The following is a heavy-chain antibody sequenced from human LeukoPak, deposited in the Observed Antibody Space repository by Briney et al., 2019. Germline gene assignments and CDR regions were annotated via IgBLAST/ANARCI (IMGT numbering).Heavy chain of an antibody. CDR3: AKDPSGDYGDYYYGMDV. D-gene: IGHD4-17*01. Sequence: GGSLRLSCAASGFTFSSYAMSWVRQAPGKGLEWVSVISGSGGSTYYADSVKGRFTISRDNSKNTLYLQTNSLRAEDTAVYYCAKDPSGDYGDYYYGMDVWGQGTTVTVSS. J-gene: IGHJ6*02. V-gene: IGHV3-23*01. CDR1: GFTFSSYA. CDR2: ISGSGGST.